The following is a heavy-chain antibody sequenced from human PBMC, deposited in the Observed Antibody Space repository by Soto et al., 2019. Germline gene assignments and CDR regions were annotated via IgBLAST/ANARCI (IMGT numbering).Heavy chain of an antibody. V-gene: IGHV3-21*01. CDR3: AREGDDYGDYKRAFDI. D-gene: IGHD4-17*01. J-gene: IGHJ3*02. Sequence: EVQLVESGGGLVKPGGSLRLSCEASGFTFRSYSMNWVRQAPGKGLEWVSSISTTSTYIYYGDSVKGRFTISRDKAKTSLLLQMTSLRAEDTAIYYCAREGDDYGDYKRAFDIWGQGTTVTVSS. CDR1: GFTFRSYS. CDR2: ISTTSTYI.